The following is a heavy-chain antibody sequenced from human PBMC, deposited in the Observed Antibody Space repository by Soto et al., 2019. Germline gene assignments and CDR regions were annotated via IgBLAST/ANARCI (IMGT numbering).Heavy chain of an antibody. CDR2: FVPVFGSA. V-gene: IGHV1-69*01. D-gene: IGHD3-9*01. J-gene: IGHJ5*02. CDR3: VREDDTTGSYSWFDP. CDR1: GAAFNTIT. Sequence: QVQLVQSGAEVKKPGSSVRVSCKASGAAFNTITINWVRQAPGQGLEWMGGFVPVFGSATYAPKFQGRVAITADASPSSFYMELSRLNSEDTALYYCVREDDTTGSYSWFDPWGQGTLVTVSS.